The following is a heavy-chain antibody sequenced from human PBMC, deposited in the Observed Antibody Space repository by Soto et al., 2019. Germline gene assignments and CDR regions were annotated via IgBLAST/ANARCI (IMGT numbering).Heavy chain of an antibody. J-gene: IGHJ4*02. D-gene: IGHD3-10*01. CDR1: GFTFSNYI. Sequence: QVQLVESGGGVVQPGRSLRLSCAASGFTFSNYIMHWVRQAPGKGLEWVAIILHDGNNKYYADSVKGRFTISRDNSKNKLYLQMNSLRTEDTAIYYCAIDDEGASYCDFGYWGQGTLVTVSS. V-gene: IGHV3-30-3*01. CDR3: AIDDEGASYCDFGY. CDR2: ILHDGNNK.